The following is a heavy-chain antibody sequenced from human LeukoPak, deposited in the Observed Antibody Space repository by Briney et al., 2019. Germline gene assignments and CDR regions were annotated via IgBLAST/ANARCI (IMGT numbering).Heavy chain of an antibody. J-gene: IGHJ6*03. CDR3: ARVLTVLYYMDV. CDR1: GGSISSGGYY. D-gene: IGHD4-17*01. V-gene: IGHV4-30-2*01. CDR2: IYHSGST. Sequence: SQTLSLTCTVSGGSISSGGYYWSWIRQPPGKGLEWIGYIYHSGSTYYNPSLKSRVTISVDRSKNQFSLKLSSVTAADTAVYYCARVLTVLYYMDVWGKGTTVTVSS.